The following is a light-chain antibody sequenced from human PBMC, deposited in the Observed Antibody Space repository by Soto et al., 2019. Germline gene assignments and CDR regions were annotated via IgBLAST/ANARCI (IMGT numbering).Light chain of an antibody. CDR2: EVS. CDR1: SSDVGGYNY. CDR3: RSYTSSSTLV. V-gene: IGLV2-14*01. J-gene: IGLJ2*01. Sequence: QSALTQPASVSGSPVQSITISCTGTSSDVGGYNYVSWYQQHPGKAPKLMIYEVSNRPSGVSNRFSGSKSGNTASLTISGLQAEDEAYYYCRSYTSSSTLVFGVWTKLTV.